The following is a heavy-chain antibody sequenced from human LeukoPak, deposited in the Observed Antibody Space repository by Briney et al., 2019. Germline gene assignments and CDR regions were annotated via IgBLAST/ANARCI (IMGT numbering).Heavy chain of an antibody. CDR1: GFTFNTYW. Sequence: GGSLRLSCAASGFTFNTYWMSWVRQAPGRGVEWVANIKEDGSGKYYVDSVRGRFTISRDNAKNSLYLQMNSLRVDDTAVYYCSRAEDYWGQGALVTVSS. J-gene: IGHJ4*02. V-gene: IGHV3-7*04. CDR2: IKEDGSGK. CDR3: SRAEDY.